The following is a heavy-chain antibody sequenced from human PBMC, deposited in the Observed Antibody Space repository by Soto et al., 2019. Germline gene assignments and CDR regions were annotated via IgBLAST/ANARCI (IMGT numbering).Heavy chain of an antibody. V-gene: IGHV1-2*02. CDR2: INPNSGGT. CDR1: GYPSSGYY. CDR3: ARDQKRLSDILTGYMGRSYYYYGMDV. Sequence: XSVKVACEASGYPSSGYYIDGVRQAPGQGLEWMGWINPNSGGTNYAQKFQGRVTMTRDTSISTAYMELSRLRSDDTAVYYCARDQKRLSDILTGYMGRSYYYYGMDVWGQGTTVTVSS. J-gene: IGHJ6*02. D-gene: IGHD3-9*01.